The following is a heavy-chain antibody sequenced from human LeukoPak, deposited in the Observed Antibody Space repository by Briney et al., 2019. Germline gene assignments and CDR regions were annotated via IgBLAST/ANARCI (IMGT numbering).Heavy chain of an antibody. CDR2: INPNSGGT. CDR1: GSTFTGYY. J-gene: IGHJ4*02. Sequence: ASVKVSCKASGSTFTGYYMHWVRQAPGQGLEWMGWINPNSGGTNYAQKFQGRVTMTRDTSISTAYMELSSLRSEDTAMYYCAVLLRTLQLLDFWGQGTLVTVAS. CDR3: AVLLRTLQLLDF. D-gene: IGHD3-10*01. V-gene: IGHV1-2*02.